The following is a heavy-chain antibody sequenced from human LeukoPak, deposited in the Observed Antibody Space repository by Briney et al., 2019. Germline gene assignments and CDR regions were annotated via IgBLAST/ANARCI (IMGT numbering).Heavy chain of an antibody. CDR1: GGSISSYY. CDR3: ARDKGLPQAFDI. V-gene: IGHV4-59*01. CDR2: ISYSETT. J-gene: IGHJ3*02. Sequence: KTSETLSLTCTVAGGSISSYYWSWIRQPPGKGLEYIGYISYSETTSYNPSLKSRVTISVDTSKNQFSLKLTSVTAADTAVYYCARDKGLPQAFDIWGQGTMVTVSS. D-gene: IGHD5/OR15-5a*01.